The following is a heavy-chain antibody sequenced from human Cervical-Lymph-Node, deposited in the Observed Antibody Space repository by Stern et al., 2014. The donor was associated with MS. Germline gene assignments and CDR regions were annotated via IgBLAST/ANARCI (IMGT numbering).Heavy chain of an antibody. D-gene: IGHD3-10*01. CDR3: ARDQGDYGSGSEDSWFDP. J-gene: IGHJ5*02. Sequence: GNTFSHYALSWVRQAPEHGLEWMGGIIPGLGTTSYAQKFQGRITISADTSTNTLYMELNSLRSEDTAVYFCARDQGDYGSGSEDSWFDPWGQGTLVTVSS. CDR2: IIPGLGTT. CDR1: GNTFSHYA. V-gene: IGHV1-69*06.